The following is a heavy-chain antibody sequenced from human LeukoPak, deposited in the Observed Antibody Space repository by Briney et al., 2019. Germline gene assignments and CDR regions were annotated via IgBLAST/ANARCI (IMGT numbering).Heavy chain of an antibody. D-gene: IGHD4-17*01. CDR2: INPNGGT. Sequence: SETPSLTCTVSGGSISGFYWSGIRQPAGKGLEWIGRINPNGGTNYNPSLKSRVTMSTDTSSNKFSLKLRSVTAADTAVYYCAREYGDLDYWGRGTLVTVSS. V-gene: IGHV4-4*07. CDR1: GGSISGFY. J-gene: IGHJ4*02. CDR3: AREYGDLDY.